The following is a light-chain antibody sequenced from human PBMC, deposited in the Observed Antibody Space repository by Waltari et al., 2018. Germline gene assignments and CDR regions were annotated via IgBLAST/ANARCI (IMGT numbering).Light chain of an antibody. Sequence: QSALTQPASVSGSPGQSITISCTGTSSDVGGHNYVSWYQQYPGKAPKRIIYEVSIRPSGVYHRFAGSNSGNTASLTISGLQAEDEAEYYCSSFTDSVTLIFGGGTKLTV. CDR1: SSDVGGHNY. CDR2: EVS. V-gene: IGLV2-14*01. J-gene: IGLJ2*01. CDR3: SSFTDSVTLI.